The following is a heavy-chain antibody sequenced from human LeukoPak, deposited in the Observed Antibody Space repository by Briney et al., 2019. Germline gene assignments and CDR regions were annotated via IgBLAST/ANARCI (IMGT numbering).Heavy chain of an antibody. J-gene: IGHJ6*02. CDR2: ISYDGSNK. V-gene: IGHV3-30*04. D-gene: IGHD6-19*01. Sequence: GRSLRLSCAASGFTFSSYAMHWVRQAPGKGLEWVAVISYDGSNKYYADSVKGRFTISRDNSKNKLYLQMNSLRAEDKAVYYCARVAGRVNYYYGMDVWGQGTTVTVSS. CDR1: GFTFSSYA. CDR3: ARVAGRVNYYYGMDV.